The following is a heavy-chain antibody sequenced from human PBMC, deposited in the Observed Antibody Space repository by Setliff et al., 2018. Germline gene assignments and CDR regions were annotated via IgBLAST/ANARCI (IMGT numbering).Heavy chain of an antibody. CDR2: INNYSFKT. D-gene: IGHD3-22*01. Sequence: ASVKVSCKASGCTFNNYGITWVRQAPGQGLEWMGWINNYSFKTTYPQKFLDRVTVTTDTSATTAYMELKNLRSDDTAVYYCARINFYVSSGYYYAPDFWGQGTLVTVSS. V-gene: IGHV1-18*01. CDR1: GCTFNNYG. J-gene: IGHJ4*02. CDR3: ARINFYVSSGYYYAPDF.